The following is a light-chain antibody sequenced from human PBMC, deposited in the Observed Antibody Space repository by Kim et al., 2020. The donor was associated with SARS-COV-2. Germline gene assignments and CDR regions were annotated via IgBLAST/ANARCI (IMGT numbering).Light chain of an antibody. V-gene: IGKV2-28*01. Sequence: DIVMTQSPVSLSVTPGESASISCRSSQSLLYGNGYNYLDWYLQKPGQSPQLLIYLGSNRASGVPDRFSGSGSGTDFTLKISRVEAEDVGDYYCMQTLQIPLTFGGGTKVDIK. J-gene: IGKJ4*01. CDR3: MQTLQIPLT. CDR1: QSLLYGNGYNY. CDR2: LGS.